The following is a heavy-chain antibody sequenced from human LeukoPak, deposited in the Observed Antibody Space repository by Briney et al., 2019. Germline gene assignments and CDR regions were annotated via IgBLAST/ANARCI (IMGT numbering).Heavy chain of an antibody. CDR3: ARDRSATMVRGVIGVLYYFDY. V-gene: IGHV1-69*13. CDR1: GGTFISYA. D-gene: IGHD3-10*01. J-gene: IGHJ4*02. Sequence: ASVKVSCKASGGTFISYAISWVRQAPGQGLEWMGGIIPIFGTANYAQKFQGRVTITADESTSTAYMELSSLRSEDTAVYYCARDRSATMVRGVIGVLYYFDYWGQGTLVTVSS. CDR2: IIPIFGTA.